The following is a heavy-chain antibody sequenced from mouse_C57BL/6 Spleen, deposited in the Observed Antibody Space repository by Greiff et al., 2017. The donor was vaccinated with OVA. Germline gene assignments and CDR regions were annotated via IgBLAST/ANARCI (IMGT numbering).Heavy chain of an antibody. J-gene: IGHJ1*03. CDR3: TRDITTVVARHWYFEV. CDR1: GYTFTDYE. D-gene: IGHD1-1*01. Sequence: QVHVKQSGAELVRPGASVTLSCKASGYTFTDYEMHWVKQTPVHGLEWIGAIDPETGGTAYNQKFKGKAILTADKSSSTSYMELRSLTSEDSAVYYGTRDITTVVARHWYFEVWGTGTTVTVSS. V-gene: IGHV1-15*01. CDR2: IDPETGGT.